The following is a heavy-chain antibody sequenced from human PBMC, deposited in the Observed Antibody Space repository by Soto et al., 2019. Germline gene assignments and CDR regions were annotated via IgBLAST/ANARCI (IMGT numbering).Heavy chain of an antibody. Sequence: TGGSLRLSCAVSGFTFSSYGMHWARQAPGKGLEWVAIISYDGSNKYYADSVKGRFTISRDNSKNTLYLQMNSLRAEDTAVYYCAKDLSIVVAGTEEDWFDPWGQGT. CDR1: GFTFSSYG. CDR2: ISYDGSNK. D-gene: IGHD6-19*01. CDR3: AKDLSIVVAGTEEDWFDP. J-gene: IGHJ5*02. V-gene: IGHV3-30*18.